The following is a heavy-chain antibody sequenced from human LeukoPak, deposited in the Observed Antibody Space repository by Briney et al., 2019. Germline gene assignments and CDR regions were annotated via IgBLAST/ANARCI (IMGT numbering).Heavy chain of an antibody. CDR3: ARFYSYPLDY. J-gene: IGHJ4*02. V-gene: IGHV4-34*01. Sequence: SETLSLTCAVYGGSFSGYYWSWIRQPPGKGLEWIGEINHSGSTNYNPSLKSRVTISVDTSKNQFSLKLSSVTAADTAVYYCARFYSYPLDYWGQGTLVTVSS. CDR1: GGSFSGYY. CDR2: INHSGST. D-gene: IGHD2-15*01.